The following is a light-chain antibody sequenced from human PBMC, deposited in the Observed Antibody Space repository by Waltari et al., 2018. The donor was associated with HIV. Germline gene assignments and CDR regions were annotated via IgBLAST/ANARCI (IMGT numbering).Light chain of an antibody. Sequence: QSVLTQPASVSGSPGQSITISCTGPGRNLGAYNLFSWYQQYPGKAPKLLIYEVNKRPAGVSNRFSGSKSGNTASLTISGLQAEDEADYYCCSFEGNSNVFGGGSQLTVL. J-gene: IGLJ7*01. CDR2: EVN. CDR1: GRNLGAYNL. CDR3: CSFEGNSNV. V-gene: IGLV2-23*02.